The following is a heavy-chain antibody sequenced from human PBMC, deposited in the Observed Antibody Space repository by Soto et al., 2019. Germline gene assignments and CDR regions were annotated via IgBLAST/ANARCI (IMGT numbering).Heavy chain of an antibody. CDR1: GGSFSRCY. CDR3: AQRVLWFGELQNWFDP. D-gene: IGHD3-10*01. J-gene: IGHJ5*02. CDR2: INHSGST. Sequence: SETLSLTCAVYGGSFSRCYWSWIRQPPGKGLEWIGEINHSGSTNYNPSLKSRVTISVDKSKNQFSLKLSSVTAADTAVYYCAQRVLWFGELQNWFDPWGQGTLVTVSS. V-gene: IGHV4-34*01.